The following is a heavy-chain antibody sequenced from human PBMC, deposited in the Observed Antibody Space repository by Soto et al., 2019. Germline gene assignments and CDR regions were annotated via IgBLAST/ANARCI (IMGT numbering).Heavy chain of an antibody. J-gene: IGHJ6*03. D-gene: IGHD4-17*01. CDR2: IGTAGDT. CDR1: GFTFSSYD. Sequence: PGGSLRLSCAASGFTFSSYDMHWVRQATGKGLEWVSAIGTAGDTYYPGSVKGRFTISRENAKNSLYLQMNSLRAGDTAVYYCARARGGSHGDYEGYYYYMDVWGKGTTVTVSS. CDR3: ARARGGSHGDYEGYYYYMDV. V-gene: IGHV3-13*01.